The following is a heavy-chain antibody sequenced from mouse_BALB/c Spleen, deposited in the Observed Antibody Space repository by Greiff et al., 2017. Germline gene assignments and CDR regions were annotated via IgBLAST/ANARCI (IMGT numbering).Heavy chain of an antibody. CDR2: INSNGGST. Sequence: EVKLVESGGGLVQPGGSLKLSCAASGFTFSSYGMSWVRQTPDKRLELVATINSNGGSTYYPDSVKGRFTISRDNAKNTLYLQMSSLESEDTAMYYCAFAGGAVDYWGQGTSVTVSS. CDR3: AFAGGAVDY. V-gene: IGHV5-6-3*01. CDR1: GFTFSSYG. J-gene: IGHJ4*01.